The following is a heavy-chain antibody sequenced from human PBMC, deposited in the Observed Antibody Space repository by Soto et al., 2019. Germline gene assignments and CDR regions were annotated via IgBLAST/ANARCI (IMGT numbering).Heavy chain of an antibody. J-gene: IGHJ6*02. CDR2: MYNTGST. CDR1: GGSISGYY. D-gene: IGHD2-21*02. CDR3: ARDLWGYCGADCYPLDV. Sequence: PSETLSLTCTVSGGSISGYYWSWIRQPPGKGLEWIGYMYNTGSTIYNPSLKSRVTISVDTSKNQFSLKLNSVTAADTAAYYCARDLWGYCGADCYPLDVWGQGTTVTVSS. V-gene: IGHV4-59*01.